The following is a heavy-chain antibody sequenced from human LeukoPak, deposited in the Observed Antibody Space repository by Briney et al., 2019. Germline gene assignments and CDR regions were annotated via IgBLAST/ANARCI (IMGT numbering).Heavy chain of an antibody. Sequence: GGSLRLSCAASGFTFSSYGMHWVRQAPGKGLEWVAVISCDGSNKYYADSVKGRFTISRDNSKNTLYLQMNSLRAGDTAVYYCAKDFNPYSSSWYGGWYWGQGTLVTVSS. D-gene: IGHD6-13*01. J-gene: IGHJ4*02. V-gene: IGHV3-30*18. CDR2: ISCDGSNK. CDR1: GFTFSSYG. CDR3: AKDFNPYSSSWYGGWY.